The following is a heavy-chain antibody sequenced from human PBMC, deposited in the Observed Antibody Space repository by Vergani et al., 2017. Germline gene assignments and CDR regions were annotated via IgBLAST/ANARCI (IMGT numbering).Heavy chain of an antibody. CDR1: GYTFTSYG. CDR2: ISAYNGNT. CDR3: ARGPSNYYDSSGYYNYYYYGMDV. V-gene: IGHV1-18*04. J-gene: IGHJ6*02. D-gene: IGHD3-22*01. Sequence: QVQLVQSGAEVKKPGASVKVSCKASGYTFTSYGISWVRQAPAQGLEWMGWISAYNGNTNYAQKLQGIVTMTTDTSTSTAYMELRSLRSDDTAVYYCARGPSNYYDSSGYYNYYYYGMDVWGQGTTVTVSS.